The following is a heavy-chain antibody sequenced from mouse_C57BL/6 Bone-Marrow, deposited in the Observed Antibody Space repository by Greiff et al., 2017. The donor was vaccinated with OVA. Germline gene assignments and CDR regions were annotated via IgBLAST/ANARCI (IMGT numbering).Heavy chain of an antibody. CDR1: GYSITSGYY. Sequence: EVQLQESGPGLVKPSQSLSLTCSVTGYSITSGYYWNWIRQFPGNKLEWMGYISYDGSNNYNPSLKNRISITRDTSKNQFFLKLNSVTTEDTATYCCARGRGGYYDAMDYWGQGTSVTVSS. D-gene: IGHD2-2*01. J-gene: IGHJ4*01. CDR3: ARGRGGYYDAMDY. V-gene: IGHV3-6*01. CDR2: ISYDGSN.